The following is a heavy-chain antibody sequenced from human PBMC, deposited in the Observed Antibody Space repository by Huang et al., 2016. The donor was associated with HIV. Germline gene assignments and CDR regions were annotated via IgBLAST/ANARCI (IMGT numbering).Heavy chain of an antibody. CDR2: ISPSDYDS. J-gene: IGHJ4*02. Sequence: DVQLVQSGAEVKKPVESLKISCKVSGYNFNTYWIAWVRRMPGRGVEWMGMISPSDYDSRYNPSFHGQGALSGDKSHSTAFLQRSSLKASATAMYYCARHERYCTGDTCSLLYWGQGTPITVSS. CDR1: GYNFNTYW. V-gene: IGHV5-51*01. D-gene: IGHD2-8*02. CDR3: ARHERYCTGDTCSLLY.